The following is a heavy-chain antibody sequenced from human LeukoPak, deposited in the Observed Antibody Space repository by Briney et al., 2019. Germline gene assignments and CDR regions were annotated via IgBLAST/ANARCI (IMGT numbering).Heavy chain of an antibody. CDR3: ATTPRWGGGGNDAFDI. J-gene: IGHJ3*02. CDR1: GGSISSSNW. V-gene: IGHV4-4*02. D-gene: IGHD3-16*01. Sequence: PSETLSLTCAVSGGSISSSNWWSWVRPPPGKGLEWIGEIYHSGSTNYNPSLKSRVTISVDKSKNQFSLKLSSVTAADTAVYYCATTPRWGGGGNDAFDIWGQGTMVTVSS. CDR2: IYHSGST.